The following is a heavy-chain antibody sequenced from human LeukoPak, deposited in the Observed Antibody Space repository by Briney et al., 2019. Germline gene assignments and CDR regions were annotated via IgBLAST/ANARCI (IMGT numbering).Heavy chain of an antibody. V-gene: IGHV1-18*01. CDR2: ISAYNGNT. CDR1: GYTFTSYG. J-gene: IGHJ6*03. Sequence: ASVKVSCKASGYTFTSYGISWVRQAPGQGLEWMGWISAYNGNTNYAQKLQGRVTMTTDTSTSTAYMELRSLRSDDTAVYYCARVRKSGIVVSQSVYMDVWGKGTTVTVSS. D-gene: IGHD3-22*01. CDR3: ARVRKSGIVVSQSVYMDV.